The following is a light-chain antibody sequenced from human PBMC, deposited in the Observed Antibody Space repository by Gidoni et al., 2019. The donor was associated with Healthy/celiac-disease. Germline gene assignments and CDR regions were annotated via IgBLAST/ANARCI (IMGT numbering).Light chain of an antibody. Sequence: VLTQSPATLSLSPGERATLSCRASQSVSSYLAWYQQKPGQAPRLLIYDASNRATGIPARFSGSGSGTDFTLTISSLEPEDFAVYYCQQRSNWPTFGQGTKVEIK. J-gene: IGKJ1*01. CDR2: DAS. CDR3: QQRSNWPT. CDR1: QSVSSY. V-gene: IGKV3-11*01.